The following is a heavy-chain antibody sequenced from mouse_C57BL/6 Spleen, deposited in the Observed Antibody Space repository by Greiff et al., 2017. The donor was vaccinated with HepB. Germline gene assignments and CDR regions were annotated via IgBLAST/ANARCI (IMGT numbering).Heavy chain of an antibody. D-gene: IGHD1-1*01. CDR1: GYTFTSYW. J-gene: IGHJ2*01. CDR2: IDPSDSYT. Sequence: VQLQQSGAELVMPGASVKLSCKASGYTFTSYWMHWVKQRPGQGLEWIGEIDPSDSYTNYNQKFKGKSTLTVDKSSSTAYMQLSSLKSEDSAVYYCARHYYGSPYFDYWGQGTTLTVSS. CDR3: ARHYYGSPYFDY. V-gene: IGHV1-69*01.